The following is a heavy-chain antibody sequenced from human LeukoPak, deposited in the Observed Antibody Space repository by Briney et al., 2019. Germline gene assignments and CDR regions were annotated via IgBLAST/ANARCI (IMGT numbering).Heavy chain of an antibody. CDR3: ARVGYYDSSGYYFLNY. D-gene: IGHD3-22*01. CDR1: GYTFTSYG. V-gene: IGHV1-18*01. Sequence: ASVKVSCKASGYTFTSYGISWVRQAPGQGLEWMGWISAYNGNTNYAQKLQGRVTMTTDTSTSTAYMELRSLRSDDTAVYYCARVGYYDSSGYYFLNYWGQGTLVTVSS. CDR2: ISAYNGNT. J-gene: IGHJ4*02.